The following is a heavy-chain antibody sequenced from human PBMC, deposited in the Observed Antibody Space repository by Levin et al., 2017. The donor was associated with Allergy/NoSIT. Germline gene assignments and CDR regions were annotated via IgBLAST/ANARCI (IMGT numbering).Heavy chain of an antibody. Sequence: SETLSLTCAVSGYSLSSGYYWGWIRQPPGKGLEWIGSIYHSGSPYYNPSLKSRVTISLDTSKNQFSLKLSSVTAADTAVYYCARCTFPGSGSYPYYFDYWGQGTLVTVSS. CDR1: GYSLSSGYY. D-gene: IGHD1-26*01. J-gene: IGHJ4*02. CDR3: ARCTFPGSGSYPYYFDY. V-gene: IGHV4-38-2*01. CDR2: IYHSGSP.